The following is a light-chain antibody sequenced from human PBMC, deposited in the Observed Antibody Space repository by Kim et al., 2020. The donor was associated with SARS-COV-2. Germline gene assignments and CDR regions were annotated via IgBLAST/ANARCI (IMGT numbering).Light chain of an antibody. J-gene: IGKJ2*01. Sequence: ESVLTQSPGSLSLSLGEEATLACRTRQRPNINSIVWYQHKPGQPPGLLLYGESRAPGIPDRFSGSGYGKDFTLTISSLEPEDAAMYYCQQYGRPPPYTFGQETKLEN. CDR2: GES. CDR3: QQYGRPPPYT. V-gene: IGKV3-20*01. CDR1: QRPNINS.